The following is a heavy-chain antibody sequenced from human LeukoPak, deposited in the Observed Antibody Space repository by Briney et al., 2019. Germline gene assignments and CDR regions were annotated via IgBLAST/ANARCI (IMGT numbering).Heavy chain of an antibody. CDR2: IYYSGST. Sequence: SETLSLTCTVSGGSISSSCYYWGWIRQPPGKGLEWIGSIYYSGSTYYNPSLKSRVTISVDTSKNQFSLKLSSVTAADTAVYYCARPLGAYPRSDAFDIWGQGTMVTVSS. V-gene: IGHV4-39*01. CDR3: ARPLGAYPRSDAFDI. J-gene: IGHJ3*02. D-gene: IGHD7-27*01. CDR1: GGSISSSCYY.